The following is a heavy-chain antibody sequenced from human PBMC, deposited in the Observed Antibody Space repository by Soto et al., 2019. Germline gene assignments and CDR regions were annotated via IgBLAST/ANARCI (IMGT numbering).Heavy chain of an antibody. Sequence: SETLSLTCAVYGGSFSGYYWSWIRQPPGKGLEWIGEINHSGSTNYNPSLKSRVTISVDTSKNQFSLKLSSVTAADTAVYYCARASSSWYRGAFDLWGQGTMVTVSS. D-gene: IGHD6-13*01. CDR2: INHSGST. CDR3: ARASSSWYRGAFDL. J-gene: IGHJ3*01. V-gene: IGHV4-34*01. CDR1: GGSFSGYY.